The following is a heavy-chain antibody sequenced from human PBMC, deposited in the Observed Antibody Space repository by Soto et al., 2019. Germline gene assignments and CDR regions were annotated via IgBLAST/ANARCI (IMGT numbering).Heavy chain of an antibody. CDR2: VVPKIGSI. CDR3: TRCGLENNWNYGNFEY. J-gene: IGHJ4*02. Sequence: QVHLVQSGAEVKKPGSSVKVSCRAPRGTFSSYTINWVRQAPGQGLEWMGRVVPKIGSINFVRKFQGRLTLTADKSTRTAFLVLISLRPEDTAVYHCTRCGLENNWNYGNFEYWGQGTQLTVSS. V-gene: IGHV1-69*02. CDR1: RGTFSSYT. D-gene: IGHD1-7*01.